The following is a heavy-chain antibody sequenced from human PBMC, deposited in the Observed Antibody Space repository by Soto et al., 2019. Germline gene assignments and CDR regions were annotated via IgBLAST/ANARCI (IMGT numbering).Heavy chain of an antibody. J-gene: IGHJ4*02. CDR3: ARDNLEHVYYFDY. CDR2: IWYDGSNK. CDR1: GFTFSSYG. V-gene: IGHV3-33*01. D-gene: IGHD3-3*01. Sequence: QVQLVESGGGVVQPGRSLRLSCAASGFTFSSYGMHWVRQAPGKGLEWVAVIWYDGSNKYYADSVKGRFTISRDNSKNTLYLQMNSLRAEDTAVYYCARDNLEHVYYFDYWGQGTLVTVSS.